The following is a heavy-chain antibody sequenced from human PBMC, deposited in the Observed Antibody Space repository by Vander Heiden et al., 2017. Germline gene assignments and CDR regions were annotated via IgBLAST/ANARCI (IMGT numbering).Heavy chain of an antibody. CDR3: ARDSLPYYSYYYGMDV. CDR1: GVTFGSQG. J-gene: IGHJ6*02. V-gene: IGHV3-33*01. CDR2: IWYDGSNK. Sequence: QVQLVESGGGVVQPGRSLRLSCAASGVTFGSQGMHWVPQAPGKGLGWVAVIWYDGSNKCYADSVKGRFTISRDNSKNTLYLQMNSLRAEDTAVYYCARDSLPYYSYYYGMDVWGQGTTVTVSS. D-gene: IGHD2-15*01.